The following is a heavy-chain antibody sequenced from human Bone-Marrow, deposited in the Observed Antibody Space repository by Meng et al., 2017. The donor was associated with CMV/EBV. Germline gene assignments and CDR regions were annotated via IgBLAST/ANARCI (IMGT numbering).Heavy chain of an antibody. V-gene: IGHV1-69*04. D-gene: IGHD4-11*01. CDR2: IIPAVAIA. Sequence: SVKVSCKASGGTFSSYAISWVRQAPGQGLEWMGRIIPAVAIANYAQKFQGRVTITADKSTNTAYMELGSLRSEDTAVYYCARDQGVETTVTNARYGMDVWGQGTTVTVSS. J-gene: IGHJ6*02. CDR1: GGTFSSYA. CDR3: ARDQGVETTVTNARYGMDV.